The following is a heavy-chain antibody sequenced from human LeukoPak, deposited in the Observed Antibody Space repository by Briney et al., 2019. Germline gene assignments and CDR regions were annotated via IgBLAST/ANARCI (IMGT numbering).Heavy chain of an antibody. V-gene: IGHV3-30-3*01. CDR2: ISYDGSNK. CDR1: GFTFSSYA. Sequence: GGSLRLSCAASGFTFSSYAMHWVRQAPGKGLGWVAVISYDGSNKYYADSVKGRFTISRDNSKNTLYLQMNSLRAEDTAVYYCASGLRFLEWLLAGAFDIWGQGTMVTVSS. D-gene: IGHD3-3*01. J-gene: IGHJ3*02. CDR3: ASGLRFLEWLLAGAFDI.